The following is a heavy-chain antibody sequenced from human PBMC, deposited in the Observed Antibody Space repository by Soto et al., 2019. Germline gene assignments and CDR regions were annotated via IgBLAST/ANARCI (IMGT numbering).Heavy chain of an antibody. CDR2: IIPIFGTA. CDR1: GGTFSSYA. J-gene: IGHJ3*02. Sequence: SVKVSCKASGGTFSSYAISWVRQAPGQGLEWMGGIIPIFGTANYAQKFQGRVTITADESTSTAYMELSSLRSEDTAVYYCARWSRDSSGYLFPFGDAFDIWGQGTMVTV. D-gene: IGHD3-22*01. V-gene: IGHV1-69*13. CDR3: ARWSRDSSGYLFPFGDAFDI.